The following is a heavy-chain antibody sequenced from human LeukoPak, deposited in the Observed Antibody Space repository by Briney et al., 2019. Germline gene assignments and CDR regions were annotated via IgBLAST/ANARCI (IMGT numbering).Heavy chain of an antibody. D-gene: IGHD1-14*01. CDR2: IYSGGST. Sequence: GGSLRLSCAASGFTVYNTYMNWVRQVPGKGLQWVSVIYSGGSTYYADSVRGRFTISRDNSKNTLYLQMNNLRVEDTAVYYCARDLTTGGFHFDYWGQGALVTVSS. CDR3: ARDLTTGGFHFDY. V-gene: IGHV3-66*01. J-gene: IGHJ4*02. CDR1: GFTVYNTY.